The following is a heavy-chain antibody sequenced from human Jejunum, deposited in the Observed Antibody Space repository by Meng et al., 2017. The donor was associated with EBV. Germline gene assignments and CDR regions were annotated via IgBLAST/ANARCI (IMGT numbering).Heavy chain of an antibody. J-gene: IGHJ4*01. V-gene: IGHV1-69-2*01. Sequence: GHNLNTPGGQVKTSCTVSGYTFTADYFNWVHRANGKGLEWMGLVEPEDGKTANTEKFQGRPTITANTVTDTAYMELNSLRSEATAVYYWATDSVKYNSGSFLIGKWGQGTLVTVSS. D-gene: IGHD6-19*01. CDR2: VEPEDGKT. CDR3: ATDSVKYNSGSFLIGK. CDR1: GYTFTADY.